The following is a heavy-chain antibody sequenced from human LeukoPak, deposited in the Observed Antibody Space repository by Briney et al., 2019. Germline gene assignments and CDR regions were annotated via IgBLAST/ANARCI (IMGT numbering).Heavy chain of an antibody. CDR1: GYTLTELS. V-gene: IGHV1-24*01. D-gene: IGHD3-22*01. CDR3: ATGYDSSGYYSGGDY. Sequence: WASVKVSCKVSGYTLTELSMHWVRQAPGKGLEWMGGFDPEDGETIYAQKFQGRVTMTEDTSTDTAYMELSSLRSEDTAVYYCATGYDSSGYYSGGDYWGQGTLVTVSS. J-gene: IGHJ4*02. CDR2: FDPEDGET.